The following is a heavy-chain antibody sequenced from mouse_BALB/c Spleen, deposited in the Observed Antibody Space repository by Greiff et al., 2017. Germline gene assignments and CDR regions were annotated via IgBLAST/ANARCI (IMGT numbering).Heavy chain of an antibody. CDR2: IWAGGST. CDR3: ARDTTNEYGPFAY. Sequence: VMLVESGPGLVAPSQSLSITCTVSGFSLTSYGVHWVRQPPGKGLEWLGVIWAGGSTNYNSALMSRLSISKDNSKSQVFLKMNSLQTDDTAMYYCARDTTNEYGPFAYWGQGTLVTVSA. D-gene: IGHD2-10*02. CDR1: GFSLTSYG. J-gene: IGHJ3*01. V-gene: IGHV2-9*02.